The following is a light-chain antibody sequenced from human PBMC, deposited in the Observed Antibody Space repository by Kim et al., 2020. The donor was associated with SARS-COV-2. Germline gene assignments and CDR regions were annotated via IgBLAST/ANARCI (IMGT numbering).Light chain of an antibody. V-gene: IGKV3-20*01. CDR1: QSVSSKY. Sequence: SLSPGERATLSCRASQSVSSKYLAWYQQKTGQAPRLLIYGASSRATGIPDRFSGGGSGTDFTLTVTRLEPEDFAVYYCQEYGRSRTFGQGTKLEI. CDR3: QEYGRSRT. CDR2: GAS. J-gene: IGKJ2*01.